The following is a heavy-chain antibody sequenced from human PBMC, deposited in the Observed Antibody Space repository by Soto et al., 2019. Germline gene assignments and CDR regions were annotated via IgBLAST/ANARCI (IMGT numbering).Heavy chain of an antibody. V-gene: IGHV3-23*01. CDR1: GFTFTRFA. CDR3: ANLAGGWSEAFGR. D-gene: IGHD3-16*01. Sequence: PGGSLRLSCAASGFTFTRFAMSWVRQAPEKGLEWVTGISGSGVSTFYADSVKGRFTISRDNSKNTLDLQMNSLRAEDTAVYYCANLAGGWSEAFGRWGQGTRVTVSS. J-gene: IGHJ3*01. CDR2: ISGSGVST.